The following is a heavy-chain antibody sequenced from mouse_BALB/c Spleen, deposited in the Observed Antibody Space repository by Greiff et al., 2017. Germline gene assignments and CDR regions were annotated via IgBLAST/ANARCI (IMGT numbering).Heavy chain of an antibody. CDR1: GYTFTSYY. CDR3: VLQRPLFAY. CDR2: INPSNGGT. V-gene: IGHV1S81*02. J-gene: IGHJ3*01. D-gene: IGHD1-1*01. Sequence: VQLQQSGAELVKPGASVKLSCKASGYTFTSYYMYWVKQRPGQGLEWIGEINPSNGGTNFNEKFKSKATLTVDKSSSTAYMQLSSLTSEDSAVYYCVLQRPLFAYWGQGTLVTVSA.